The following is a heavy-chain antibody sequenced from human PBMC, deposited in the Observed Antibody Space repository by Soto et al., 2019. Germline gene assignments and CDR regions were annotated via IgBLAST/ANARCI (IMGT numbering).Heavy chain of an antibody. Sequence: GASVKVSCKASGYTFTSYYMNWVRQAPGQGLEWLGIINPSGGYTTYAQRFLGRVTMTSDTSTSTVHMELGSLTSEDTAVYYCARGGGILVVTAPYAHWGQGTLVTVSS. CDR2: INPSGGYT. V-gene: IGHV1-46*03. D-gene: IGHD2-21*02. CDR3: ARGGGILVVTAPYAH. J-gene: IGHJ4*02. CDR1: GYTFTSYY.